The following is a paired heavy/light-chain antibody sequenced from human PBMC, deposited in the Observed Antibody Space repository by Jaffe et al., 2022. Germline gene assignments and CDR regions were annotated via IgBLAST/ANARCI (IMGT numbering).Light chain of an antibody. Sequence: EIVLTQSPATLSLSPGERATLSCRASQSVSRFLAWYQQKPGQAPRLLIFDASNRATGIPARFSGGGSGTDFTLTISSLEPEDFAVYYCQQRSSWPLTFGGGTKVEI. CDR3: QQRSSWPLT. CDR2: DAS. V-gene: IGKV3-11*01. J-gene: IGKJ4*01. CDR1: QSVSRF.
Heavy chain of an antibody. V-gene: IGHV4-39*01. CDR2: IFHSGST. Sequence: QLQLQESGPGLVKPSETLSLTCTVSGGSISSDSYYWGWIRQPPGKGLEWIGSIFHSGSTYYNPSLKSRVTISVDTSKNEFSLKLSSVTAADTAVYFCARRTRTASCSSTSCYGDYWGQGTLVTVSS. J-gene: IGHJ4*02. CDR1: GGSISSDSYY. D-gene: IGHD2-2*01. CDR3: ARRTRTASCSSTSCYGDY.